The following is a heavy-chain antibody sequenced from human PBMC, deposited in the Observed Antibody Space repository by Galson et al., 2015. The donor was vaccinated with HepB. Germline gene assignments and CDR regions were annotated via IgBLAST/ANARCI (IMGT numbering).Heavy chain of an antibody. D-gene: IGHD6-13*01. V-gene: IGHV1-18*04. Sequence: SVKVSCKSSGYTFTSYGISWVRQAPGQGLEWMGWISAYNGNTNYAQKLQGRVTMTTDTSTSTAYMELRSVRSDDTAVYYCARFGVVTYSSSWRFVSWGQGTLVTVSS. CDR2: ISAYNGNT. CDR3: ARFGVVTYSSSWRFVS. J-gene: IGHJ4*02. CDR1: GYTFTSYG.